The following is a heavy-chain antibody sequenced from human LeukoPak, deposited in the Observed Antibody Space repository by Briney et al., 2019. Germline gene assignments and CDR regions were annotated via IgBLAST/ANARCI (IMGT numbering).Heavy chain of an antibody. V-gene: IGHV6-1*01. CDR2: RYYSSKWYN. D-gene: IGHD6-6*01. CDR1: GDSVSSNSAA. Sequence: SQTLSLTCAISGDSVSSNSAAWNWIRQSPSRGLEWLGRRYYSSKWYNDYAVSVKSRITINPDTSKNQFSLQLNSVTPEDTAVYYCTTDWGSGQYSSSYTAGGRGQGTLVTVSS. J-gene: IGHJ4*02. CDR3: TTDWGSGQYSSSYTAGG.